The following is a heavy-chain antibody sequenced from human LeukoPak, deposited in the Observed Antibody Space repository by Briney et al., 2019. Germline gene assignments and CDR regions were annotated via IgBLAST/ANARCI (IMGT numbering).Heavy chain of an antibody. Sequence: PGGPLRLSCAASGFSFSTYTMNWVRQAPGKGLEWVSSITSTGIYIYYADSVKGRFTISRDNAKNSLYLQMNSLRAEDTAVYYCARGLWSSRPTNWFDPWGQGTLVTVSS. CDR2: ITSTGIYI. D-gene: IGHD2-8*02. CDR3: ARGLWSSRPTNWFDP. CDR1: GFSFSTYT. V-gene: IGHV3-21*01. J-gene: IGHJ5*02.